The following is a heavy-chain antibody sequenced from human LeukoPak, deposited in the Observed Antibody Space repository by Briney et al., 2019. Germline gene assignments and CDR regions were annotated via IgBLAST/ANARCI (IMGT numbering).Heavy chain of an antibody. D-gene: IGHD3-22*01. CDR2: ISSSSSYI. V-gene: IGHV3-21*04. CDR1: GFTFSSYS. J-gene: IGHJ4*02. CDR3: AKENSIRRYYYDSSGYLDY. Sequence: GGSLRLSCAASGFTFSSYSMNWVRQAPGKGLEWVSSISSSSSYIYYADSVKGRFTISRDNSKNSLYLQMNSLRTEDTALYYCAKENSIRRYYYDSSGYLDYWGQGTLVTVSS.